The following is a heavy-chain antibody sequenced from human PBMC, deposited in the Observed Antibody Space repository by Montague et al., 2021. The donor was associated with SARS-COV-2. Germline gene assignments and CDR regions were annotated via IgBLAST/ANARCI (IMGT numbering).Heavy chain of an antibody. J-gene: IGHJ4*02. D-gene: IGHD2-2*01. CDR1: GDGVSSNIAT. V-gene: IGHV6-1*01. Sequence: CAISGDGVSSNIATWNWIRQSPSRGLEWLGRTYYRSKWYNDYAVSVKSRITIHPDTSKHQFSLHLNSVTPEDTAVYYCARIPVGSNYYFDFWGQGTLVTVSS. CDR3: ARIPVGSNYYFDF. CDR2: TYYRSKWYN.